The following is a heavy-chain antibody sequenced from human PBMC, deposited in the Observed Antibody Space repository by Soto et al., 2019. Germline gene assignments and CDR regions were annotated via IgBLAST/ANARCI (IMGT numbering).Heavy chain of an antibody. D-gene: IGHD2-15*01. CDR2: IIPIFGTA. Sequence: SVKVSCKASGGTFSSYAISWVRQAPGQGLEWMGGIIPIFGTANYAQKFQGRVTITADESTSTAYMELSSLRSEDTAVYYCARDVSVVQTGYNWFDPWGQGTRVTVSS. J-gene: IGHJ5*02. CDR1: GGTFSSYA. V-gene: IGHV1-69*13. CDR3: ARDVSVVQTGYNWFDP.